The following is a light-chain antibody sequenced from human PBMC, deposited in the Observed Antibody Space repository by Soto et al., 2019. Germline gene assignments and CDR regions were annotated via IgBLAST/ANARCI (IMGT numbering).Light chain of an antibody. J-gene: IGKJ5*01. CDR2: GAS. CDR1: QSVSSSY. CDR3: QFYGSSLIT. Sequence: EIVLTQSPGTLSLSPGERATLSCRASQSVSSSYLAWYQQKPGQAPRLLIYGASSRATGIPDRFSGSGSGTDFTLTISRLEPGDSAVYYCQFYGSSLITFGQGTRLEI. V-gene: IGKV3-20*01.